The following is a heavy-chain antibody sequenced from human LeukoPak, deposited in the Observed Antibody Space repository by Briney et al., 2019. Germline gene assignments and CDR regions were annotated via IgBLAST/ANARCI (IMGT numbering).Heavy chain of an antibody. CDR1: GFTFSSNY. CDR2: IYSGGST. Sequence: PGGSLRLSCAASGFTFSSNYMSWVRQAPGKGLEWVSVIYSGGSTYYADSVKGRFTISRDNSKNTLYLQMSSLRAEDTAVYYCATHTLSSGYQPYYYGMDVWGQGTTVTVSS. J-gene: IGHJ6*02. D-gene: IGHD3-22*01. V-gene: IGHV3-53*01. CDR3: ATHTLSSGYQPYYYGMDV.